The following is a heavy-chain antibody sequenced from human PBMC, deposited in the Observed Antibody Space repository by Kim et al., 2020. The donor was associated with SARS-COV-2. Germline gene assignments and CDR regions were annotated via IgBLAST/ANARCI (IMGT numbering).Heavy chain of an antibody. J-gene: IGHJ4*02. V-gene: IGHV3-21*01. Sequence: GGSLRLSCAASGFTFSSYSMNWVRQAPGKGLEWVSSISSSSSYIYYADSVKGRFTISRDNAKNSLYLQMNSLRAEDTAVYYCARDLDYDILTGYSPVDYWGQGTLVTVSS. D-gene: IGHD3-9*01. CDR2: ISSSSSYI. CDR3: ARDLDYDILTGYSPVDY. CDR1: GFTFSSYS.